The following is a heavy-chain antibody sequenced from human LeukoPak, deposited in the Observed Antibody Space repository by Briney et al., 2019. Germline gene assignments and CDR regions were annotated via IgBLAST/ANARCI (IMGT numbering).Heavy chain of an antibody. CDR2: ISPRGDYI. J-gene: IGHJ4*02. V-gene: IGHV3-23*01. Sequence: PGGSLRLSCAASGFTFSTYALTWVRQAPGKGLQWVSSISPRGDYIYYADSVKGRITVSRDNSMDTLYLQMNSLRADDTAVYYCARQSMGVNREVAGSFDNWGQGTLVTVSS. CDR3: ARQSMGVNREVAGSFDN. D-gene: IGHD6-19*01. CDR1: GFTFSTYA.